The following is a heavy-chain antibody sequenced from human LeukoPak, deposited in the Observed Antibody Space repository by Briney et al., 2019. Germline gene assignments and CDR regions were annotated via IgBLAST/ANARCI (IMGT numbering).Heavy chain of an antibody. J-gene: IGHJ4*02. CDR2: IKYDGRDK. CDR1: GFTFTTYW. D-gene: IGHD6-6*01. CDR3: ARDLYSSSPYYFDY. Sequence: GESLRLSCAAAGFTFTTYWMSWVRQAPGKGLEWVANIKYDGRDKYYVDSVKGRFTISRDNSKNTLYLQMNSLRAEDTAVYYCARDLYSSSPYYFDYWGQGTLVTVSP. V-gene: IGHV3-7*01.